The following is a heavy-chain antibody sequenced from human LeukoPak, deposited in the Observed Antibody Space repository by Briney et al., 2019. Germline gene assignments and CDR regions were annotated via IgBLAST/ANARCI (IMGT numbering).Heavy chain of an antibody. CDR3: ARSSGSLDAFDI. J-gene: IGHJ3*02. CDR2: IIPIFGTA. V-gene: IGHV1-69*13. D-gene: IGHD1-26*01. CDR1: GGTFSSYA. Sequence: SVKVSCKASGGTFSSYAISWVRQAPGQGLEWMGGIIPIFGTANYAQKFQGRVTITADESTSTAYMELSSLRSEDTAVYYCARSSGSLDAFDIWGQGTMVTVSS.